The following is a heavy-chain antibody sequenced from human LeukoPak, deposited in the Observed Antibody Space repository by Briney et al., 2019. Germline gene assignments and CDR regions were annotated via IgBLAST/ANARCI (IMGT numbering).Heavy chain of an antibody. CDR3: AKGGCASSSCFDTYYYGMDA. Sequence: GGSLRLSCAASGFTFSSYAMSWVRQAPGKGLEWVSAISGSGASTYNADFVKGRFTISRDNSKNTLYLQMNSLRAEDMAVYYCAKGGCASSSCFDTYYYGMDAWGQGTTVTVSS. J-gene: IGHJ6*02. D-gene: IGHD2-2*01. CDR1: GFTFSSYA. CDR2: ISGSGAST. V-gene: IGHV3-23*01.